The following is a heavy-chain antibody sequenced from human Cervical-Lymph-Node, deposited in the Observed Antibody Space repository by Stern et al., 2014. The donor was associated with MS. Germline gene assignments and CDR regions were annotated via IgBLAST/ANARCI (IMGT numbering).Heavy chain of an antibody. CDR1: GFTFSVYW. J-gene: IGHJ4*02. D-gene: IGHD3-10*01. Sequence: MQLVQSGGGLVQPGESLTLSCVASGFTFSVYWMSWVRQAPGKGLEWVANIRDDGSDKYYVDSVKGRFTISRDNAKNSLYLQMNSLRGEDTAVYFCGRFTRGSPSDYWGQGTQVTVSP. CDR2: IRDDGSDK. CDR3: GRFTRGSPSDY. V-gene: IGHV3-7*01.